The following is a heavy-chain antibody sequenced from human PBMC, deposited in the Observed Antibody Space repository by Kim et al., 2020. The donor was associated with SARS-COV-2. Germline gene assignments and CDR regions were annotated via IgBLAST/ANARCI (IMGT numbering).Heavy chain of an antibody. CDR1: GYMFTKYL. J-gene: IGHJ2*01. V-gene: IGHV7-4-1*02. CDR2: INTDTGTP. Sequence: ASVKVSCKASGYMFTKYLLHWVGQAPGQGLQWMGWINTDTGTPTYAQDFTGRFVFSLDTAVTTSYLQITNLQSDDTAVYYCARVASRYSHYFDIWGRGTL. CDR3: ARVASRYSHYFDI. D-gene: IGHD6-13*01.